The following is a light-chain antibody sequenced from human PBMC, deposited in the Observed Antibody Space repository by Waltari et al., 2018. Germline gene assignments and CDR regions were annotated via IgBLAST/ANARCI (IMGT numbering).Light chain of an antibody. V-gene: IGKV2-28*01. CDR2: LAS. J-gene: IGKJ3*01. Sequence: IVMTQSPLSLPVTPGEPASISCRSSQSLLHSNGYNYLDWYLQKPGQSPQLRIYLASNRASGVPDRFSGSGSGTDFTLKISRVEADDVGVYYCMQSLQTPVFGPGTKVEIK. CDR1: QSLLHSNGYNY. CDR3: MQSLQTPV.